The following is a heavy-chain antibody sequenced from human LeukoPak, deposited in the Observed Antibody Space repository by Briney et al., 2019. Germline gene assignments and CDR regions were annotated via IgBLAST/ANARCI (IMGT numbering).Heavy chain of an antibody. CDR3: ARDNLELYSYGSGSYGDLDY. CDR2: ISYDGNSK. J-gene: IGHJ4*02. CDR1: GFTFSSYA. V-gene: IGHV3-30-3*01. D-gene: IGHD3-10*01. Sequence: GGSLRLSCAASGFTFSSYAMHWVRQAPGKGLEWVAVISYDGNSKYYADSVKGRFTISRNNSKNTLHLQVNSLRAEDTAVYFCARDNLELYSYGSGSYGDLDYWGQGTLVTTSS.